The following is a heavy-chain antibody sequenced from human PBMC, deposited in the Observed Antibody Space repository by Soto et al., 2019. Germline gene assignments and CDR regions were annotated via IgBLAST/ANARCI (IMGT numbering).Heavy chain of an antibody. J-gene: IGHJ4*02. CDR1: GFTFSSYA. V-gene: IGHV3-23*01. D-gene: IGHD2-2*01. Sequence: GGSLRLSCAASGFTFSSYAMSWVRQAPGKGLEWVSAISGSGGSTYYADSVKGRFTISRDNSKNTLYLQMNSLRAEDTAVYYCAKVVVVPAANAWYFDYWGQGTLVTVSS. CDR2: ISGSGGST. CDR3: AKVVVVPAANAWYFDY.